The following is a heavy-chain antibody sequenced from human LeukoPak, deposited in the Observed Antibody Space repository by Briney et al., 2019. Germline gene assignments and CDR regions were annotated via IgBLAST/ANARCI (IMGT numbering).Heavy chain of an antibody. CDR1: GGTFSSYA. J-gene: IGHJ4*02. D-gene: IGHD3-10*01. Sequence: SVKVSCKASGGTFSSYAISWVRQAPGQGLEWMGRIIPIFGTANYAQKLQGRVTINKDEVTSTDYMELSSLRSEDTAVYYCARLRVSGINFDYWGEGTLVTVCS. CDR2: IIPIFGTA. CDR3: ARLRVSGINFDY. V-gene: IGHV1-69*05.